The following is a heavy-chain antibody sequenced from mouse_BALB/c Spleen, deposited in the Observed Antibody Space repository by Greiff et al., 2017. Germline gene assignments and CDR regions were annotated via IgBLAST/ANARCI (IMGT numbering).Heavy chain of an antibody. J-gene: IGHJ4*01. V-gene: IGHV1-4*02. CDR1: GYTFTSYT. Sequence: LQESAAELARPGASVKMSCKASGYTFTSYTMHWVKQRPGQGLEWIGYINPSSGYTEYNQKFKDKTTLTADKSSSTAYMQLSSLTSEDSAVYYCARLGLLRAMDYWGQGTSVTVSS. CDR3: ARLGLLRAMDY. CDR2: INPSSGYT. D-gene: IGHD1-1*01.